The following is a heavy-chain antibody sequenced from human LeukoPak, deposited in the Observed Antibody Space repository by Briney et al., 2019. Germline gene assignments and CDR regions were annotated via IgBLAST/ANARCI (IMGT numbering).Heavy chain of an antibody. J-gene: IGHJ6*02. V-gene: IGHV4-34*01. CDR2: INHSGST. Sequence: SETPSLTCAVCGGSFSGYYWSWIRQPPGKGLEWIGEINHSGSTNYNPSLKSRVTISVDTSKNQFSLKLSSVTAADTAVYYCARGVGVRLRMDVWGQGTTVTVSS. CDR1: GGSFSGYY. D-gene: IGHD1-26*01. CDR3: ARGVGVRLRMDV.